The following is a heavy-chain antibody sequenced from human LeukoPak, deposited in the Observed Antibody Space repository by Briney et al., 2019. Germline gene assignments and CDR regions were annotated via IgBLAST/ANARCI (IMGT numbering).Heavy chain of an antibody. CDR2: MNPNSGNT. J-gene: IGHJ5*02. D-gene: IGHD6-19*01. CDR1: GYTFTSYD. CDR3: ARDSSGWYHWFDP. Sequence: ASVKVSCKASGYTFTSYDINWVRQATGQGLEWMGWMNPNSGNTVYAQKFQGRVTMTRNTSISTAYMELSSLRSEDTAVYYCARDSSGWYHWFDPWGQGSLVTVSS. V-gene: IGHV1-8*01.